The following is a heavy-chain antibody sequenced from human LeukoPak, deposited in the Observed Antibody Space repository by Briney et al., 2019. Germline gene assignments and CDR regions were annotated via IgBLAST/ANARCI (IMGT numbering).Heavy chain of an antibody. J-gene: IGHJ4*02. Sequence: ASVKVSCKASGYTFTGHFMFWVRQAPGKGLEWMAWINPNSGVTRYAQKFQGRVTLTRDTSINTAYMELSRLRSDDTALYYCARGGAGTAYYDWDFFRFDYWGQGTLVTVSS. D-gene: IGHD5-12*01. V-gene: IGHV1-2*02. CDR3: ARGGAGTAYYDWDFFRFDY. CDR1: GYTFTGHF. CDR2: INPNSGVT.